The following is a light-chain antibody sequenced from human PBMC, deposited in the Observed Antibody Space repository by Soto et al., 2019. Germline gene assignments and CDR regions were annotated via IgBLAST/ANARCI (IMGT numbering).Light chain of an antibody. CDR3: AAWDDSLNAYV. CDR1: SSNIGSNT. J-gene: IGLJ1*01. V-gene: IGLV1-44*01. Sequence: LTQPPSASGTPGQRVTISCSGSSSNIGSNTVNWYQQLPGTAPKLLIYSNNQRPSGVPDRFSGSKSGTSASLAISGLQSEDEADYYCAAWDDSLNAYVFGTGTKVTVL. CDR2: SNN.